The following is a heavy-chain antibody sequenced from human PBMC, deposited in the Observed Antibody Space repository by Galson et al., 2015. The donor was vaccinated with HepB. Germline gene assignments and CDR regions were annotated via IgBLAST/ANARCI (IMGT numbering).Heavy chain of an antibody. CDR1: GGSISSYY. CDR2: IYYSGST. CDR3: ARSGYSSSWYGIDAFDI. J-gene: IGHJ3*02. V-gene: IGHV4-59*08. Sequence: SEPLSLTRTVSGGSISSYYWSWIRQPPGKGLEWTGYIYYSGSTNYNPSLKSRVTISVDTSKNQFSLKLSSVTAADTAVYYCARSGYSSSWYGIDAFDIWGQGTMVTVSS. D-gene: IGHD6-13*01.